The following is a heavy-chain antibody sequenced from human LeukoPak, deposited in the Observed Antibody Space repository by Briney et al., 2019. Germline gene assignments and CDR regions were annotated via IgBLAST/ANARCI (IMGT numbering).Heavy chain of an antibody. Sequence: SVKVSSKASGGTFSSYAISWVRQAPGQGLEWMGGIIPIFGTANYAQKFQGRVTITTDESTSTAYMELSSLRSEDTAVYYCARDRGYYYDSSGYYHNWFDPWGQGTLVTVSS. V-gene: IGHV1-69*05. CDR3: ARDRGYYYDSSGYYHNWFDP. CDR2: IIPIFGTA. CDR1: GGTFSSYA. J-gene: IGHJ5*02. D-gene: IGHD3-22*01.